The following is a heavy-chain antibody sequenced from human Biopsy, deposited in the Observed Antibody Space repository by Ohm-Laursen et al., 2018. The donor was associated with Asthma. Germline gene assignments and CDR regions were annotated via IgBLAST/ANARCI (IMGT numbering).Heavy chain of an antibody. J-gene: IGHJ5*02. CDR2: INPNGGAT. Sequence: SVKVSCKTSAYTFIGYHLHWVRQAPGEGLEWMGRINPNGGATIYAQKFQVRVTMTRDTSISTAYMELSRLTSDDTAVYYCARVQKSPGDRWFDPWGQGTLVTVSS. V-gene: IGHV1-2*06. CDR1: AYTFIGYH. D-gene: IGHD7-27*01. CDR3: ARVQKSPGDRWFDP.